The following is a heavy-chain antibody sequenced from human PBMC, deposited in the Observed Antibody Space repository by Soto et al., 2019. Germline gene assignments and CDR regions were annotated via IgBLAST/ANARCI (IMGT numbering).Heavy chain of an antibody. CDR2: TTHDGSSI. J-gene: IGHJ4*02. V-gene: IGHV3-30-3*01. CDR1: GFTFSTHV. CDR3: TRLGGGNGRCDYFDY. D-gene: IGHD2-8*01. Sequence: QVQLVESGGGVVQPGRSLTLSCAASGFTFSTHVMHWVRQAPDRGLEWVAATTHDGSSITYAESVRGRFTISRDNSANTLYLQMNLLRPEDTALYYCTRLGGGNGRCDYFDYWGQGALVTVSS.